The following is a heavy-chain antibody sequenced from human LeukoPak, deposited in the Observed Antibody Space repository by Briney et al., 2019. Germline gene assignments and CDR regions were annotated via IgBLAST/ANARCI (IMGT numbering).Heavy chain of an antibody. V-gene: IGHV4-34*01. CDR1: GGSFSGYY. CDR2: INHSGST. Sequence: PSETLSLTCAVYGGSFSGYYWSWIRQPPGKGLEWIGEINHSGSTNYNPSLKSRVTISVDTSKNQFSLKLSSVTAADTAVYYCARWGREYYDILTRSYYFDYWGQGTLVTVSS. J-gene: IGHJ4*02. D-gene: IGHD3-9*01. CDR3: ARWGREYYDILTRSYYFDY.